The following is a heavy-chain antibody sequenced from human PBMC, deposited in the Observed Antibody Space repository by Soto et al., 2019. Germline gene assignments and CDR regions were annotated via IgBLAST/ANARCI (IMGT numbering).Heavy chain of an antibody. Sequence: GGSLRLSCAASGFTFSSHWMHWVRQAPGKGLVWVSHIGPDGTTTRDADSVQGRFTISRDNARNTLYLQMDSLRDEDTAVYYCARDNNWSYDYWGQGILVTVSS. D-gene: IGHD1-1*01. V-gene: IGHV3-74*01. CDR2: IGPDGTTT. CDR1: GFTFSSHW. CDR3: ARDNNWSYDY. J-gene: IGHJ4*02.